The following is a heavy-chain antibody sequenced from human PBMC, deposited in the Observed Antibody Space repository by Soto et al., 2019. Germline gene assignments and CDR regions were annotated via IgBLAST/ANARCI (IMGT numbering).Heavy chain of an antibody. J-gene: IGHJ4*02. D-gene: IGHD3-3*01. V-gene: IGHV3-23*01. CDR2: ISGSGGST. Sequence: PXGSLILSCAASGFTFSSYAMSWVRQAPGKGLEWVSAISGSGGSTYYADSVKGRFTISRDNSKNTLYLQMNSLRAEDTAVYYCASAPVLRFLEWLFDYWGQGTLVTVSS. CDR1: GFTFSSYA. CDR3: ASAPVLRFLEWLFDY.